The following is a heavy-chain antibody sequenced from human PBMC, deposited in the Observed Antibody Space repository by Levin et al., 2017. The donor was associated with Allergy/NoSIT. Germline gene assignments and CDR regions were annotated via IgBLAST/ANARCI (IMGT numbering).Heavy chain of an antibody. V-gene: IGHV4-4*02. CDR1: GGSISSSNW. CDR2: IYHSGST. J-gene: IGHJ6*02. D-gene: IGHD1-26*01. CDR3: ASTSGSSFLPNIRYGMDV. Sequence: MTSETLSLTCAVSGGSISSSNWWSWVRQPPGKGLEWIGEIYHSGSTNYNPSLKSRVTISVDKSKNQFSLKLSSVTAADTAVYYCASTSGSSFLPNIRYGMDVWGQGTSVTVSS.